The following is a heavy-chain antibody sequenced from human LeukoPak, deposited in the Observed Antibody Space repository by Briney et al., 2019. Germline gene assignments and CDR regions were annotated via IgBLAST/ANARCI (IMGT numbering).Heavy chain of an antibody. CDR2: IGTAGDT. D-gene: IGHD6-19*01. V-gene: IGHV3-13*01. J-gene: IGHJ4*02. CDR3: ARVSSAWPPRYFDY. Sequence: TGGSLRLSCAASGFTFSSYDMPWVRQLTGKGLEWVSGIGTAGDTYYLGSVKGRFTISKDNSKNTLYLQMNSLRAEDTAVYYCARVSSAWPPRYFDYWGRGTLVIVSS. CDR1: GFTFSSYD.